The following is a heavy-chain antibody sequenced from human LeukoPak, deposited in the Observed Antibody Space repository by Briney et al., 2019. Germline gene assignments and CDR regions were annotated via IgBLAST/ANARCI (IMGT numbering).Heavy chain of an antibody. CDR2: ISSSSSYI. Sequence: GGSLRLSRAASGFTFSSYSMNWVRQAPGKGLEWASSISSSSSYIYYADSVKGRFTISRDNAKNSLYLQMNSLRAEDTAVYYCAIGERRTPFDYWGQGTLVTVSS. CDR1: GFTFSSYS. CDR3: AIGERRTPFDY. V-gene: IGHV3-21*01. D-gene: IGHD1-1*01. J-gene: IGHJ4*02.